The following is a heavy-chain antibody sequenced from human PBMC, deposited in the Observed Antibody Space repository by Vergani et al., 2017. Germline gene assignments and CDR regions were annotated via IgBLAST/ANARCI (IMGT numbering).Heavy chain of an antibody. V-gene: IGHV4-39*01. CDR1: GASIRSSNYY. J-gene: IGHJ5*02. CDR3: ARHSTVEWLVKLGWIDP. D-gene: IGHD6-19*01. Sequence: QLQLQESCPGLVKPSATLSLTCSVSGASIRSSNYYLGWIRQPPGKGLDWIASIYYSGSTYYNPSLKSRVTMSVDTSKNQFSLKVSSVTAADTAVYFCARHSTVEWLVKLGWIDPWGQGIQVTVSS. CDR2: IYYSGST.